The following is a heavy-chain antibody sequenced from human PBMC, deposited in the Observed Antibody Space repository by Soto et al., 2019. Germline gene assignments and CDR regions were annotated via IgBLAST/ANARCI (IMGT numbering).Heavy chain of an antibody. CDR1: GGSFSGYY. Sequence: PSETLSLTCAVYGGSFSGYYWSWIRQPPGKGLEWIGEINHSGSTNYNPSLKSRVTISVDTSKNQFSLKLSSVTAADTAVYYCARVEVAGRGWPYWGQGTLVTVSS. CDR2: INHSGST. D-gene: IGHD6-19*01. J-gene: IGHJ4*02. CDR3: ARVEVAGRGWPY. V-gene: IGHV4-34*01.